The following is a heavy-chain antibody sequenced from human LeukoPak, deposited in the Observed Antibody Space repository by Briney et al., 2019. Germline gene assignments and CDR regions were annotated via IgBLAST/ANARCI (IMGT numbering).Heavy chain of an antibody. CDR3: AKAAVPGTKYYFDY. CDR2: ISGSGSTT. V-gene: IGHV3-23*01. CDR1: GFTFSSYW. D-gene: IGHD2-8*01. Sequence: GGSLRLSCTASGFTFSSYWMHWVRQAPGKGLEWVSAISGSGSTTYYADSVKGRFTISRDNSKNTLYLQMNTLRAEDTAVYYCAKAAVPGTKYYFDYWGQGTLVTVSS. J-gene: IGHJ4*02.